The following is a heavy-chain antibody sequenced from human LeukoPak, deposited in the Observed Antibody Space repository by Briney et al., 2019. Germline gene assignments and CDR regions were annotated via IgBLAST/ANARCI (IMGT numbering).Heavy chain of an antibody. CDR1: GFTFSSYA. CDR3: ASYDSSGYYAA. CDR2: ISYDGSNK. Sequence: GGSLRLSCAASGFTFSSYAMHWVRQAPGKGLEWVAVISYDGSNKYYADSVKGRFTISRDNSKNTLYLLMNSLRAEDTAVYYCASYDSSGYYAAWGQGTLVTVSS. D-gene: IGHD3-22*01. J-gene: IGHJ4*02. V-gene: IGHV3-30-3*01.